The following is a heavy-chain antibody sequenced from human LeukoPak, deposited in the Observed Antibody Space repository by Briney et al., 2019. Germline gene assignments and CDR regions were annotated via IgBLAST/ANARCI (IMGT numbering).Heavy chain of an antibody. CDR1: GFTFSSYG. CDR3: ARDVGLRYFFDS. Sequence: PGGSLRLSCAASGFTFSSYGMHWVRQAPGKGLEWVAVVKYDGYNKYYAESVKGRCTISRDNSKSTVYLEMSSLRADDTAMYFCARDVGLRYFFDSWGQGTLVTVSS. V-gene: IGHV3-33*01. D-gene: IGHD4-17*01. CDR2: VKYDGYNK. J-gene: IGHJ4*02.